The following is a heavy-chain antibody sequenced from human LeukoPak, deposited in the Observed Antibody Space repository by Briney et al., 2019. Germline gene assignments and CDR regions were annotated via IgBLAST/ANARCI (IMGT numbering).Heavy chain of an antibody. V-gene: IGHV3-53*01. CDR1: GFTVSGTH. CDR3: AKDEATSGGGLAS. Sequence: GGSLRLSCSASGFTVSGTHMSWVRQAPGKGLEWVSAMYTGGTTYYADSVTGRFTVSRDTSRNTLFVHMNSLRAEDTAVYCCAKDEATSGGGLASWGQGTLVIVSS. CDR2: MYTGGTT. J-gene: IGHJ5*01. D-gene: IGHD3-16*01.